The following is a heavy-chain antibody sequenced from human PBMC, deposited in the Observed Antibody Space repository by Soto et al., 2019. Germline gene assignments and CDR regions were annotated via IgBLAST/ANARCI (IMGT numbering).Heavy chain of an antibody. J-gene: IGHJ4*02. CDR2: IRSKVYSYAT. V-gene: IGHV3-73*01. CDR3: LTSIREATRDFDY. D-gene: IGHD5-12*01. Sequence: GGSLRLSCAASGFSFSCSIMYWVRQASGKGLEWVGRIRSKVYSYATAYGASLKGRFSIFRDDTKNTAYLQINSLKSEDTAVYYCLTSIREATRDFDYWGQGTLVTVSS. CDR1: GFSFSCSI.